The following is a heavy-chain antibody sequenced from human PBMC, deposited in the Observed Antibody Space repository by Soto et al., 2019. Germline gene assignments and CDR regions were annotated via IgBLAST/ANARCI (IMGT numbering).Heavy chain of an antibody. V-gene: IGHV4-34*01. J-gene: IGHJ4*01. Sequence: SETLSLTCSVYGGSFSAYYWSWIRQPPGKGLEWIGEINHSGGTSYNPSLKSRVTISVDTSKSQFSLKLTSVTAAARAVHYCARGSLAPVDSSGFYEYWGDGAPVAVPQ. CDR1: GGSFSAYY. D-gene: IGHD3-22*01. CDR3: ARGSLAPVDSSGFYEY. CDR2: INHSGGT.